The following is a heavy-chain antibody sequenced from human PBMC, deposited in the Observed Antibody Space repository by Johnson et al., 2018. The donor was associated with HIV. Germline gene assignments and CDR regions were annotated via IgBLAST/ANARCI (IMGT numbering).Heavy chain of an antibody. CDR2: INWNGGST. J-gene: IGHJ3*02. V-gene: IGHV3-20*04. CDR3: ARAEAPYSTSRAFDI. Sequence: VQLVESGGGVVRPGGSLRLSCAASGFTFDDYGMSWVHQAPGKGLEWVSGINWNGGSTGYADSVKGRFTISRDNAKNSLYLQMNSLRAEDTALYYCARAEAPYSTSRAFDIWGQGTMVTVSA. D-gene: IGHD6-6*01. CDR1: GFTFDDYG.